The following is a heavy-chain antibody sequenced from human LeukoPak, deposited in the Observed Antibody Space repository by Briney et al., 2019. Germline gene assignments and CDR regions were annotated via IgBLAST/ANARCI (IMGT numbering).Heavy chain of an antibody. D-gene: IGHD6-19*01. Sequence: GGSLRLSCAASGFTFSSYWMHWVRQAPGKGLVWVSRINSDGSSTSYAGSVKGRFTISRDNAKNTLYLQMNSLRAEDTAVYYCARAAAVAGDLDYWGQGTLVTVSS. V-gene: IGHV3-74*01. CDR3: ARAAAVAGDLDY. CDR2: INSDGSST. CDR1: GFTFSSYW. J-gene: IGHJ4*02.